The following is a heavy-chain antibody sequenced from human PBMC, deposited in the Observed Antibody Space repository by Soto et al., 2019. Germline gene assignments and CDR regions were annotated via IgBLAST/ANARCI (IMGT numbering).Heavy chain of an antibody. Sequence: EVQLVESGGGLVKPGGSLRLSCAASGFTFSNAWMSWVRQAPGKGLEWVGRIKSKTDGGTTDYAAPVKGRFTISRDDTKNTMYLQRNSLKTEDTAVYYCTLVPGSRCNSCWVLSPLDYWGQGTLVTVSS. V-gene: IGHV3-15*01. J-gene: IGHJ4*02. D-gene: IGHD6-19*01. CDR1: GFTFSNAW. CDR3: TLVPGSRCNSCWVLSPLDY. CDR2: IKSKTDGGTT.